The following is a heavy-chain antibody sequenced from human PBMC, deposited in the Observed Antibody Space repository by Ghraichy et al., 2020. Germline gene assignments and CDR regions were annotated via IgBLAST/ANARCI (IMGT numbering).Heavy chain of an antibody. CDR2: ISVYNGKT. CDR3: ARDNAVVTATVIDY. D-gene: IGHD4-23*01. V-gene: IGHV1-18*01. J-gene: IGHJ4*02. CDR1: GYTFTSYG. Sequence: ASVKVSCKASGYTFTSYGFSWVRRAPGQGLEWMGWISVYNGKTEYAQRFQGRVTMTTETSTSTAYMDLWDLTADDTAIYYCARDNAVVTATVIDYWGQGTLVSVSS.